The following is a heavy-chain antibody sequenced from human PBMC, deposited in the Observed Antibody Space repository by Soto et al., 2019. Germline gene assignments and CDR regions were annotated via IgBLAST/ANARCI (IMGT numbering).Heavy chain of an antibody. V-gene: IGHV3-74*01. CDR2: IKSDGSST. Sequence: PGGSLGLSFSASGFTFSTYWMHWFRQAPGTGLVWVSRIKSDGSSTSYAASVKGRFTISRDNAKNTLYLQMNSLRVEDTAVYYCTTDAMSWAYYYYYGTDVWGPGITVT. D-gene: IGHD2-2*01. J-gene: IGHJ6*02. CDR1: GFTFSTYW. CDR3: TTDAMSWAYYYYYGTDV.